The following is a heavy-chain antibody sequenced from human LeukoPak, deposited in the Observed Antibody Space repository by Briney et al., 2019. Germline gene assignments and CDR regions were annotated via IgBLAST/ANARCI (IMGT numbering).Heavy chain of an antibody. D-gene: IGHD3-10*01. CDR3: AKDIALVSGTGSYFDY. CDR2: INRDASRK. Sequence: GGSLRLSCAASEFSISAFWMSWVRQAPGKGLEWVANINRDASRKHYVDSVKGRFTISRDNAKNSLYLQMNSLRAEDTALYYCAKDIALVSGTGSYFDYWGQGTLVTVSS. J-gene: IGHJ4*02. CDR1: EFSISAFW. V-gene: IGHV3-7*03.